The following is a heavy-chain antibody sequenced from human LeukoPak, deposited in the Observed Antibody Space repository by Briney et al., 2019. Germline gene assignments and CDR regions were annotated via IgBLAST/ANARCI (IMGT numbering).Heavy chain of an antibody. Sequence: SETLSLTCTVSGGSISSYFWSWIRQPPGKGLEWIGYIYYSGSTYYNPSLKSRVTISVDTSKNQFSLKLSSVTAADTAVYYCARTSGAFDYWGQGTLVTVSS. J-gene: IGHJ4*02. V-gene: IGHV4-30-4*08. CDR2: IYYSGST. CDR1: GGSISSYF. CDR3: ARTSGAFDY. D-gene: IGHD7-27*01.